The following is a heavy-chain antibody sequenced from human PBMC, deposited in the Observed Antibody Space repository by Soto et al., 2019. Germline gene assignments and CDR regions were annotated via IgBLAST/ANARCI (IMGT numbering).Heavy chain of an antibody. CDR2: ISSSSTYI. V-gene: IGHV3-21*01. J-gene: IGHJ4*02. Sequence: GGSLRLSCAASGFTFSSYSMNWVRQAPGKGLEWVSSISSSSTYIYYADSLKGRFTISRDNAKNSLYLQMNSLRAEDTAVYYCATWGRFSDGYNFADYWGQGTLVTVSS. CDR1: GFTFSSYS. CDR3: ATWGRFSDGYNFADY. D-gene: IGHD5-12*01.